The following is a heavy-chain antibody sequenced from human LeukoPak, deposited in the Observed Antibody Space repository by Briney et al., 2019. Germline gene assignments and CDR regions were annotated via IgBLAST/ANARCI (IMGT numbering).Heavy chain of an antibody. CDR1: GFTFGDYA. D-gene: IGHD4-17*01. CDR2: ISWNSGSI. Sequence: PGGSLRLSCAASGFTFGDYAMHWVRQAPGKGLEWVSGISWNSGSIGHADSVKGRFTISRDNAKNSLYLQMNSLRAEDTALYYCALLYGDYQTFDYWGQGTLVTVSS. CDR3: ALLYGDYQTFDY. V-gene: IGHV3-9*01. J-gene: IGHJ4*02.